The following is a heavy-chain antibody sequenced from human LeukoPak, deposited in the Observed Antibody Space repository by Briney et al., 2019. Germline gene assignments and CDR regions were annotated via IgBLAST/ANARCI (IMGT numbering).Heavy chain of an antibody. D-gene: IGHD5-24*01. J-gene: IGHJ4*02. V-gene: IGHV4-59*01. CDR3: ARGGPDVEMATTIDY. CDR2: IHHSGGT. CDR1: GASISTYY. Sequence: SETLSLTCTVSGASISTYYWSWIRRPPGKGLEWIGYIHHSGGTNYNPSLKSRVTISVDTSKNQFSLKLSSVTAADTAVYYCARGGPDVEMATTIDYWGQGTLVAVSS.